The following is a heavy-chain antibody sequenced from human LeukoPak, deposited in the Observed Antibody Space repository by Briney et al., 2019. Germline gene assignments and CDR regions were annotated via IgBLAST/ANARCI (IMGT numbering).Heavy chain of an antibody. CDR3: ARDLAGAAAGIIPLFDY. V-gene: IGHV1-24*01. CDR1: GYTLTELS. D-gene: IGHD6-13*01. CDR2: FDPEDGET. Sequence: GASVKVSCKVSGYTLTELSMHWVRQAPGKGLEWMGGFDPEDGETIYAQKLQGRVTMTTDTSTNTAYMELRSLRSDDTAVYYCARDLAGAAAGIIPLFDYWGQGTLVTVSS. J-gene: IGHJ4*02.